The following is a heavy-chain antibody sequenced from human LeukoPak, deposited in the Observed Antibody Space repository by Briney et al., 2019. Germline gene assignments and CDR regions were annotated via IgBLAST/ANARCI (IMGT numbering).Heavy chain of an antibody. CDR2: ITNSGNSK. CDR3: ARGGRYCSSTSCYYYYYYGMDV. CDR1: EFTFSSYS. V-gene: IGHV3-48*04. D-gene: IGHD2-2*01. Sequence: GGSLRLSCAASEFTFSSYSMNWVRQAPGKGLEWVSYITNSGNSKSYADSVKGRFTISRDNAKNSLYLQMNSLRAEDTAVYYCARGGRYCSSTSCYYYYYYGMDVWGQGTTVTVSS. J-gene: IGHJ6*02.